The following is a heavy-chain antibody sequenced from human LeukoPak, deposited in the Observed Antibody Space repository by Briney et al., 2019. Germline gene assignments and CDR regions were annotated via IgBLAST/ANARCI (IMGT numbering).Heavy chain of an antibody. CDR1: GFTFSSYS. V-gene: IGHV3-48*02. D-gene: IGHD3-9*01. Sequence: GSLILSCAAPGFTFSSYSMNWVRQAPGKGLEWVSYISSSSSAIYYADSVKGRFTISRDNAKNSLYLQMNSLRDEDTAVYYCARDLDWSYAFDIWGQGTMVTVSS. CDR2: ISSSSSAI. CDR3: ARDLDWSYAFDI. J-gene: IGHJ3*02.